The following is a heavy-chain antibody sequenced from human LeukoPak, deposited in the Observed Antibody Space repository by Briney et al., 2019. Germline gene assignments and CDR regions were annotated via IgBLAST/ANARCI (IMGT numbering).Heavy chain of an antibody. CDR2: IKQDGVEK. J-gene: IGHJ4*02. CDR1: GFTFSSYW. V-gene: IGHV3-7*03. Sequence: GGSLRLSCEASGFTFSSYWMSWVRQGPGKGLEWVANIKQDGVEKYHVDSVKGRFTVSRDNAKNSLYLQMNSLRVGDTAVYYCAGACDRPSCPYYFDSWGQGTLVTVSA. CDR3: AGACDRPSCPYYFDS. D-gene: IGHD6-6*01.